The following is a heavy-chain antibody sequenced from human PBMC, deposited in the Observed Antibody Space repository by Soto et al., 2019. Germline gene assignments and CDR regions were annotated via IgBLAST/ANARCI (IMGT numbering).Heavy chain of an antibody. V-gene: IGHV3-33*01. CDR1: GFTFSGYG. D-gene: IGHD3-10*01. CDR3: ARELLWFGELLGIGY. J-gene: IGHJ4*02. CDR2: IRYDGSNK. Sequence: QVQLVESGGGVVQPGRSLRLSCVASGFTFSGYGMHWVRQAPGKGLEWVAIIRYDGSNKYYADSVKGRFTISRDNSKNTLYLQMNSLRAEDTAVYYCARELLWFGELLGIGYWGQGTLVTVSS.